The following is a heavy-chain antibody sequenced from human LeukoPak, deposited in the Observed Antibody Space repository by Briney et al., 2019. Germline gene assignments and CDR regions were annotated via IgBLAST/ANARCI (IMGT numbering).Heavy chain of an antibody. CDR3: ATALYGSSGYYDY. CDR1: GFNSSDHY. Sequence: GGSLRLSCAASGFNSSDHYMSWVRQTPGRGLEWVTYISGSGATLHHADSVKGPFTISRDNAKNPLSLQMNSLRADDTALYYCATALYGSSGYYDYWGQGLLVTVSS. J-gene: IGHJ4*02. CDR2: ISGSGATL. D-gene: IGHD3-22*01. V-gene: IGHV3-11*01.